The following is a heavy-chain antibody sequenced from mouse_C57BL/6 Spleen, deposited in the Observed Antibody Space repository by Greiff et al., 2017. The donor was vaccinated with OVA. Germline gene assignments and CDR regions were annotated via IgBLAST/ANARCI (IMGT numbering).Heavy chain of an antibody. D-gene: IGHD2-5*01. J-gene: IGHJ4*01. CDR2: IDPSDSYT. CDR1: GYTFTSYW. V-gene: IGHV1-69*01. CDR3: ARRGLGSYYSNYDYYAMDY. Sequence: QVQLQQPGAELVMPGASVKLSCKASGYTFTSYWMHWVKQRPGQGLEWIGEIDPSDSYTNYNQKFKGKSTLTVDKSSSTAYMQLSSLTSEDSAVYYCARRGLGSYYSNYDYYAMDYWGQGTSVTVSS.